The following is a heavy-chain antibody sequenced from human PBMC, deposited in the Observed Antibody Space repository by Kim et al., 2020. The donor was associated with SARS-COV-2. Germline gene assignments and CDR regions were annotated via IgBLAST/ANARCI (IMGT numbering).Heavy chain of an antibody. CDR3: ATYGRGYCSSTSCPRSFDY. CDR2: FDPEDGET. D-gene: IGHD2-2*01. Sequence: ASVKVSCKVSGYTLTELSMHWVRQAPGKGLEWMGGFDPEDGETIYAQKFQGRVTMTEDTSTDTAYMELSSLRSEDTAVYYCATYGRGYCSSTSCPRSFDYWGQGTLVTVSS. V-gene: IGHV1-24*01. J-gene: IGHJ4*02. CDR1: GYTLTELS.